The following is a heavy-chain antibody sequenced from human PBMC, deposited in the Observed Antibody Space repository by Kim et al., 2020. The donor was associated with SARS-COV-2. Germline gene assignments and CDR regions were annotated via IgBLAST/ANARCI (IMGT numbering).Heavy chain of an antibody. CDR2: NT. Sequence: NTKYSQKFQGRVTSTRDTSASTAYMELSSLRSEDTAVYYCAKDTAGAFDIWGQGTMVTVSS. D-gene: IGHD5-18*01. CDR3: AKDTAGAFDI. V-gene: IGHV1-3*01. J-gene: IGHJ3*02.